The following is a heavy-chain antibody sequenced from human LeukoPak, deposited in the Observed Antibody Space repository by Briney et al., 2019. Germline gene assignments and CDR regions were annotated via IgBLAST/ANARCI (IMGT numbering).Heavy chain of an antibody. J-gene: IGHJ4*02. CDR3: ARGPEFFVDTVMEYYFDY. Sequence: SETLSLTCTVSGGSISSYYWSWIRQPPGKGLEWIGYIYYSGSTNYNPSLKSRVTISVDTSKNQFSLKLSSVTAADTAVYYCARGPEFFVDTVMEYYFDYWGQGTLVTVSS. CDR1: GGSISSYY. CDR2: IYYSGST. V-gene: IGHV4-59*01. D-gene: IGHD5-18*01.